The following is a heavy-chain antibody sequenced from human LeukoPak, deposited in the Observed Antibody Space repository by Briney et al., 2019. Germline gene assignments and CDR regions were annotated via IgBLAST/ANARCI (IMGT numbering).Heavy chain of an antibody. V-gene: IGHV3-23*01. Sequence: GGSLRLSCGASGFTFSTNAMSWVRQAPGKGPEWVSGVSDGGGRTFYAESVKGRFTVSRDNSKNTLYLRMNSLRAEDTAIYYCTKNQIPDDSGSWYAFWGQGTLVTVSS. J-gene: IGHJ4*02. CDR3: TKNQIPDDSGSWYAF. CDR2: VSDGGGRT. D-gene: IGHD6-13*01. CDR1: GFTFSTNA.